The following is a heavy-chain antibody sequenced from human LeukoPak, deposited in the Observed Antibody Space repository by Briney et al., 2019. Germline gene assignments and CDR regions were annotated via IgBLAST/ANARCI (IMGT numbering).Heavy chain of an antibody. CDR2: INHSGST. CDR3: ARLYCSSISWYSWFYP. V-gene: IGHV4-34*01. D-gene: IGHD2-2*01. Sequence: SETLSLTCAVYGGSFRGYYWSWIRHPPGKGLEWIGEINHSGSTNYNPSLKTRVTISVDTSKTQFSLKLSSVTAADAAVCYCARLYCSSISWYSWFYPCGPGTLVTVSS. J-gene: IGHJ5*02. CDR1: GGSFRGYY.